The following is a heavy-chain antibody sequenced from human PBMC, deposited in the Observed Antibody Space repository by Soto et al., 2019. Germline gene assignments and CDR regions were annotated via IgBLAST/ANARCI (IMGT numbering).Heavy chain of an antibody. CDR1: GGSISNYY. CDR3: ARDGVSSTEYTWNYGTYFDY. D-gene: IGHD1-7*01. CDR2: IYSSGST. J-gene: IGHJ4*02. Sequence: SETLSLTCTVSGGSISNYYWNWIRQSPGKGLEWIGYIYSSGSTHYNPSLQNRFTISRDSTKQTLYLQMNSLRPDDTAMYYCARDGVSSTEYTWNYGTYFDYWGQGALVTVSS. V-gene: IGHV4-4*08.